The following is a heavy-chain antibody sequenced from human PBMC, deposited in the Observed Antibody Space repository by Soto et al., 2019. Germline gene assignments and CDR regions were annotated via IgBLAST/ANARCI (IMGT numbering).Heavy chain of an antibody. V-gene: IGHV4-38-2*01. D-gene: IGHD3-22*01. CDR2: IYHRASP. CDR3: ARVGPWVPYYYDSSPYTFENWFAP. CDR1: GYSISSGYY. Sequence: PSETLCLTCVVSGYSISSGYYWGWLRQPPGKALEWIGSIYHRASPYYTPSLNSRVTLSIDMTNNHVSLILNSVTAADTAVYYCARVGPWVPYYYDSSPYTFENWFAPWGQGTLVTVSS. J-gene: IGHJ5*02.